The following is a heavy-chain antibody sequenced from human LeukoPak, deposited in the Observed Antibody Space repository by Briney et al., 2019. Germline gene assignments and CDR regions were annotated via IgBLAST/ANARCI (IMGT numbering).Heavy chain of an antibody. CDR1: GYTFTSYG. D-gene: IGHD3-10*01. CDR2: IYPRDGST. Sequence: ASVKVSCKASGYTFTSYGISWVRQAPGQGLEWMGMIYPRDGSTSYAQKFQGRVTVTRDTSTSTVHMELSGLRSEDTAVYYCARGPSGSDYWGQGTLVTVSS. V-gene: IGHV1-46*01. J-gene: IGHJ4*02. CDR3: ARGPSGSDY.